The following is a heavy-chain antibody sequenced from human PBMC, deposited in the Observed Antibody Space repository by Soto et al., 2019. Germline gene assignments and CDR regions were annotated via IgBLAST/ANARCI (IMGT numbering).Heavy chain of an antibody. J-gene: IGHJ6*02. CDR3: ARGWGIVVVVAAMVYGMDV. D-gene: IGHD2-15*01. CDR1: GYTFTGYY. CDR2: INPNSGGT. V-gene: IGHV1-2*02. Sequence: ASVKVSCKASGYTFTGYYMHWVRQAPGQGLEWMGWINPNSGGTNYAQKFQGRVTMTRDTSISTAYMELSRLRSDDTAVYYCARGWGIVVVVAAMVYGMDVWGQGTTVTSP.